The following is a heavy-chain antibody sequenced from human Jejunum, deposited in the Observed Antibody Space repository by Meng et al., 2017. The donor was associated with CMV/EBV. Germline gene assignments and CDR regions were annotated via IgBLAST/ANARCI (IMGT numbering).Heavy chain of an antibody. V-gene: IGHV4-4*01. Sequence: QVQLQESGPGLVRPAETLSLTCVVSGGSLIGTNWWNWVRQSPGGGLEWIGEIFQSGATNYTPSLTSRVTISIDHSKTQFSLKLTSVTAADTAVYFCGDPPADYWGQGVLVTVSS. J-gene: IGHJ4*02. CDR3: GDPPADY. CDR2: IFQSGAT. CDR1: GGSLIGTNW.